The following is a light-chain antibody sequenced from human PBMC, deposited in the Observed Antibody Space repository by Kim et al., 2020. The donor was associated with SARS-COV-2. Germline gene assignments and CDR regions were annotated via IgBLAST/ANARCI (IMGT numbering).Light chain of an antibody. CDR1: SSDVGGCSY. Sequence: QSFTISCTSTSSDVGGCSYVSWYQQHPGRAPTLMIYDVNNRPSGVSNRFSGSKSGNTASLTISGRQAEDEADYYCSSYTGSSTLGVFGGGTKLTVL. CDR3: SSYTGSSTLGV. J-gene: IGLJ3*02. CDR2: DVN. V-gene: IGLV2-14*03.